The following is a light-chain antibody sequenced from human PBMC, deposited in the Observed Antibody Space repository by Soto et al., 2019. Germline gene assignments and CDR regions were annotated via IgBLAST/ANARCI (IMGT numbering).Light chain of an antibody. CDR1: QSIRSY. V-gene: IGKV1-39*01. CDR2: AAS. CDR3: QQTYSTPWT. Sequence: QMTQSPSSLSASVGNRVTITCRASQSIRSYLNWYQQKPGKAPKLLIYAASSLHSGVPSRFSGSGSGTDFTLTISSLQPEDFATYYCQQTYSTPWTFGQETKVDIK. J-gene: IGKJ1*01.